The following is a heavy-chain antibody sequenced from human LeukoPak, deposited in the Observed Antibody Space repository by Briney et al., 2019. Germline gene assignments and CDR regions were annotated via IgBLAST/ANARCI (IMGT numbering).Heavy chain of an antibody. Sequence: GRSLRLSCAASGFTFSSYAMHWVRQAPGKGLEWVAVISYDGSNKYYADSVKGRFTISRDNSKNTLYLQMNSLRAEDTAVYYCAKRASFWSGYLSYFDYWGQGTLVTVSS. CDR2: ISYDGSNK. J-gene: IGHJ4*02. CDR1: GFTFSSYA. D-gene: IGHD3-3*01. V-gene: IGHV3-30-3*02. CDR3: AKRASFWSGYLSYFDY.